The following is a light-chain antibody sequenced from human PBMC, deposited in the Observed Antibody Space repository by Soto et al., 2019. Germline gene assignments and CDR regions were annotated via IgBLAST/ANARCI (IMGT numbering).Light chain of an antibody. CDR2: RAS. CDR3: QQYNFYTWT. V-gene: IGKV1-5*03. J-gene: IGKJ1*01. CDR1: QDIDIW. Sequence: DIQMTQSPSTLSASMGDRVTITCRASQDIDIWLVWYQQKPGKDPKFLISRASILESGVPSRFSGSGSGTEFTLTIRSLQPDDFATYYCQQYNFYTWTFAQGTKVEIK.